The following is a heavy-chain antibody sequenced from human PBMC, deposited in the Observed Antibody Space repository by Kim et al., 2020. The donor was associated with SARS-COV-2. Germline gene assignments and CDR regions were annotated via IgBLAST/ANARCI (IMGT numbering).Heavy chain of an antibody. CDR2: GSA. D-gene: IGHD3-10*01. Sequence: GSANYNPSLKSRVTMSVDMSKNQFSLKLSSVTAADTAVYYCAKYYGGVDSWGQGTLVTVSS. CDR3: AKYYGGVDS. V-gene: IGHV4-59*10. J-gene: IGHJ4*02.